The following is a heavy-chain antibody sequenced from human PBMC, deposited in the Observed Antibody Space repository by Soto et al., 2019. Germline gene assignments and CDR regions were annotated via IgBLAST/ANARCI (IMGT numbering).Heavy chain of an antibody. Sequence: GGSLRLSCAASGFTFSSYGMHWVRQAPGKGLEWVAVIWYDGSNKYYADSVKGRFTISRDNSKNTLYLQMNSLRAEDTAVYYCARERGALYCSGGSCDRHSWDYWGQGTLVTVSS. D-gene: IGHD2-15*01. J-gene: IGHJ4*02. CDR3: ARERGALYCSGGSCDRHSWDY. CDR1: GFTFSSYG. CDR2: IWYDGSNK. V-gene: IGHV3-33*01.